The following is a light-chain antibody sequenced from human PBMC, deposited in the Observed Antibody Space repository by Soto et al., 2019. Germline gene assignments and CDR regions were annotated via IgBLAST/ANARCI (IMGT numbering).Light chain of an antibody. CDR1: QSISDN. V-gene: IGKV3-11*01. J-gene: IGKJ5*01. Sequence: EIVMTQSPATLSVSPGERVTLSCRASQSISDNLAWSQQKPGQPPRLLIYGASVRATGIPARFRGSGSGTDFTLTISSLEPEDFAVYYCQQRSNWITFGQGTRLEIK. CDR2: GAS. CDR3: QQRSNWIT.